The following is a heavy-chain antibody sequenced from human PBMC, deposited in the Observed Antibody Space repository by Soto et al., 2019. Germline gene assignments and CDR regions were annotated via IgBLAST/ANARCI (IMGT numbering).Heavy chain of an antibody. CDR1: GGSISSYH. V-gene: IGHV4-4*07. CDR3: ARESGDNWDYQAY. D-gene: IGHD1-7*01. J-gene: IGHJ4*02. Sequence: SETLSLTCTVSGGSISSYHWSWIRQSAGKGLEWIGRIYTSGNTHYNPSLKSRVTVSIDTSKNQFFLTVNSVTAADSAVYYCARESGDNWDYQAYWGQGTPVTVSS. CDR2: IYTSGNT.